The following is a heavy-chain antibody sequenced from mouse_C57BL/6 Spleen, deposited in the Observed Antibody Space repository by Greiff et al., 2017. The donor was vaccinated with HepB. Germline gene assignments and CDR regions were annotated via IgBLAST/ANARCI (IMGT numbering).Heavy chain of an antibody. CDR1: GFSLTSYG. CDR2: IWRGGST. J-gene: IGHJ3*01. Sequence: QVQLQASGPGLVQPSPSLSITCTVSGFSLTSYGVHWVRQSPGKGLEWLGVIWRGGSTDYNAAFMSRLSITKDNSKSQVFFKMNSLQADDTAIYYCAKNEYDGYLFAYWGQGTLVTVSA. V-gene: IGHV2-5*01. D-gene: IGHD2-3*01. CDR3: AKNEYDGYLFAY.